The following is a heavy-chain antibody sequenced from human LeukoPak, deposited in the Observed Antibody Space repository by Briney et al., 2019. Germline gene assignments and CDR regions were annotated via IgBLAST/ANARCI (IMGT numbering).Heavy chain of an antibody. CDR1: GFTFSSYD. CDR2: IGTAGDT. CDR3: ARGTRLGVVDY. Sequence: GGSLRLSCAASGFTFSSYDMHWVRQATGKGLEWVSAIGTAGDTYYPGSVKGRFTISRENAKNSLCLQMNSLRAGDTAVYYCARGTRLGVVDYWGRGTLVTVSS. V-gene: IGHV3-13*01. J-gene: IGHJ4*02. D-gene: IGHD3-16*01.